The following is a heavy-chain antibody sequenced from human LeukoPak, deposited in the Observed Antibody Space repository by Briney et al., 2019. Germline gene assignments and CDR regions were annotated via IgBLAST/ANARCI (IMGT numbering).Heavy chain of an antibody. V-gene: IGHV1-18*01. CDR1: GYTFTKYG. D-gene: IGHD3-16*02. CDR2: ISAYNGNT. J-gene: IGHJ4*02. Sequence: PRASVKVSCKASGYTFTKYGISWVRQAPGQGLEWMGWISAYNGNTNYAQKLQGRVTMTTDTSMSTAYMELRSLRSDDTAVYYCARSGVWGSYRPTKIDYWGQGTLVTVSS. CDR3: ARSGVWGSYRPTKIDY.